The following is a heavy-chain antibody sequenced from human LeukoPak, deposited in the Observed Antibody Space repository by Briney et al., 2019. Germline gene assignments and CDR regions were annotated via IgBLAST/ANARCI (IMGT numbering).Heavy chain of an antibody. D-gene: IGHD4-23*01. CDR2: IYTSGST. Sequence: TTSETLSLXCTVSGGSISSGSYYWSWIRQPAGKGLEWIGRIYTSGSTNYNPSLKSRVTISVDTSKNQFSLKLSSVTAADTAVYYCAREKVVTPYYYYYYMDVWGKGTTVTVSS. CDR3: AREKVVTPYYYYYYMDV. CDR1: GGSISSGSYY. V-gene: IGHV4-61*02. J-gene: IGHJ6*03.